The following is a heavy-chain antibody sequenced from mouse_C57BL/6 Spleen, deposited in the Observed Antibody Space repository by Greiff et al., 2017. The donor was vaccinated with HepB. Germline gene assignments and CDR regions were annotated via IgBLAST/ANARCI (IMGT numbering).Heavy chain of an antibody. D-gene: IGHD2-5*01. V-gene: IGHV1-47*01. Sequence: VKLVESGAELVKPGASVKMSCKASGYTFTTYPIEWMKQNHGKSLEWIGNFHPYNDDTKYNEKFKGKATLTVEKSSSTVYLELSRLTSDDSAVYYCAIAYYSNYTFDYWGQGTTLTVSS. CDR3: AIAYYSNYTFDY. CDR2: FHPYNDDT. J-gene: IGHJ2*01. CDR1: GYTFTTYP.